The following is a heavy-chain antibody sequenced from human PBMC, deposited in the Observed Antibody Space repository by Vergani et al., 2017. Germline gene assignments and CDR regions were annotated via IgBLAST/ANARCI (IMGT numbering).Heavy chain of an antibody. Sequence: EVQLVESGGGLVKPGGSLRLSCAASGFTFSSYSMNWVRQAPGKGLEWVSSISSSSSYIYYADSVKGRFTISSDNAKNSLYLQMNSLGAEDTAVYYCAGDCGGRGTVDYYYGRDVWGRGP. CDR2: ISSSSSYI. V-gene: IGHV3-21*01. J-gene: IGHJ6*01. D-gene: IGHD3/OR15-3a*01. CDR1: GFTFSSYS. CDR3: AGDCGGRGTVDYYYGRDV.